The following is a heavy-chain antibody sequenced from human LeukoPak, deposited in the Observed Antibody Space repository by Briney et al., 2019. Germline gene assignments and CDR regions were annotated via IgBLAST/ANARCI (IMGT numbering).Heavy chain of an antibody. CDR1: GFSLSTSGMC. CDR3: ARIRDQAGPSTAEEDYYYYLDV. J-gene: IGHJ6*03. V-gene: IGHV2-70*11. CDR2: IDWDDDK. D-gene: IGHD6-19*01. Sequence: SGPALVKPTQTLTLTCTFSGFSLSTSGMCVSWIRQPPGKALEWLARIDWDDDKYYSTSLKTRLTISKDTSKNQVVLTMTNMDPVDTATYYCARIRDQAGPSTAEEDYYYYLDVWGKGTTVTVSS.